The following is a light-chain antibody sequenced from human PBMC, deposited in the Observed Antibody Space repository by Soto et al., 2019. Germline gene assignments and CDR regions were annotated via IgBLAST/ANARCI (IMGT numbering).Light chain of an antibody. Sequence: SYERTQPPSVSVAPGQTARITCGGNNIGAYSVYWYQQKPGQAPVLVVYDDTNRPSGIPGRFSGSNSGNTATLTISSVEAGDEAAYYCQVWDSDSDPSYVFGGGTKVTVL. J-gene: IGLJ1*01. V-gene: IGLV3-21*02. CDR1: NIGAYS. CDR2: DDT. CDR3: QVWDSDSDPSYV.